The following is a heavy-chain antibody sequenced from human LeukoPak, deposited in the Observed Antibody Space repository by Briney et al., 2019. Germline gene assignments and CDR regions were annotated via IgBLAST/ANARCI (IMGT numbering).Heavy chain of an antibody. CDR1: GFTVSSNY. CDR3: ARDLLVVGVTRYLDY. J-gene: IGHJ4*02. V-gene: IGHV3-53*01. D-gene: IGHD1-26*01. Sequence: GGSLRLSCAASGFTVSSNYMSWVRQAPGKGLEWVSVIYSGGSTYYADSVKGRFTISRDNSKNTLYLQMNSLRAEDTAVYYCARDLLVVGVTRYLDYWGQGTLVTVSS. CDR2: IYSGGST.